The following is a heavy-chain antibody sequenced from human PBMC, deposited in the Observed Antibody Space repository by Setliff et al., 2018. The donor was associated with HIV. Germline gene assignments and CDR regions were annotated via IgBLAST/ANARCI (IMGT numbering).Heavy chain of an antibody. V-gene: IGHV4-39*07. D-gene: IGHD3-22*01. CDR1: TDSLSSSTNH. CDR3: ARDPHYFDTSGYYSYFYFDY. CDR2: INYGGAP. Sequence: ASETLSLTCTVSTDSLSSSTNHWGWIRQPPGKGLEWIGNINYGGAPYYNPSLKSRVTISIDTSKSQFSLKPTSVTAADTAVYFCARDPHYFDTSGYYSYFYFDYWGHGTLVTVSS. J-gene: IGHJ4*01.